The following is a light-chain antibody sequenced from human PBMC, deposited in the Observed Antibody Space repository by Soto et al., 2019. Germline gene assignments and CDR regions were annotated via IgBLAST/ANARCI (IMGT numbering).Light chain of an antibody. Sequence: QPVLTQPRSVSGSPGQSVTISCTGTSSDVGGYNYVSWYQQHPGKAPKLMIYDVSKRPSGVPDCFSGSKSGNTASLTISGLQAEDEADYYCCSYAGSYTYVFGTGTKLTVL. CDR3: CSYAGSYTYV. CDR1: SSDVGGYNY. J-gene: IGLJ1*01. CDR2: DVS. V-gene: IGLV2-11*01.